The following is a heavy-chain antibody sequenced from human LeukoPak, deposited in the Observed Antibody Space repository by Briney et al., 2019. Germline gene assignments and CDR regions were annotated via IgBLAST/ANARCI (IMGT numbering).Heavy chain of an antibody. V-gene: IGHV4-39*01. CDR1: GGSINSRSYY. CDR2: VYYGGTT. CDR3: ARRATTVTTGYYYYYMDV. Sequence: ASETLSLTCTVSGGSINSRSYYWGWIRQPPGQGLEGIGSVYYGGTTYYNPSLKSRVTISEDTSKNQFSLKLSSVTAADTAVYYCARRATTVTTGYYYYYMDVWGKGTTVTVSS. J-gene: IGHJ6*03. D-gene: IGHD4-17*01.